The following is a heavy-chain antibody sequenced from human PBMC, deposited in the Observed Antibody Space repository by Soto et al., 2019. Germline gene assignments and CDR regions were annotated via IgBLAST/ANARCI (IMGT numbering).Heavy chain of an antibody. CDR1: GGTFNSYA. J-gene: IGHJ4*02. D-gene: IGHD6-13*01. Sequence: SVKVSCKVSGGTFNSYAISWLRQAPGQGLEWMGGIIPIFGTANYAQKFQGRVTFTADESTSTAYMELSSLRSEDTAMYYCARDRYSSSWYYFDYWGQVTLVTVSS. CDR3: ARDRYSSSWYYFDY. CDR2: IIPIFGTA. V-gene: IGHV1-69*13.